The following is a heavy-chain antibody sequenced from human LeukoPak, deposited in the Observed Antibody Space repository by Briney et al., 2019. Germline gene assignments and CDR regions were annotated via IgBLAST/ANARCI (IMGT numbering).Heavy chain of an antibody. D-gene: IGHD4-17*01. Sequence: GGSLRLSCVASGFTFRVYALTWVRQAPGKGLEWVSAISGSGTRTHYADSAAGRFTISRDNSKNTVYLQMSSLRAEDTAVYYCAKLLNDYGDYVFDSWGQGTPVTVSS. CDR3: AKLLNDYGDYVFDS. V-gene: IGHV3-23*01. CDR1: GFTFRVYA. CDR2: ISGSGTRT. J-gene: IGHJ5*01.